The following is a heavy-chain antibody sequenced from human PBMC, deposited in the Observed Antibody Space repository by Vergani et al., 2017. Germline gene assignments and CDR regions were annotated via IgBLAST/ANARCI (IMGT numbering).Heavy chain of an antibody. V-gene: IGHV3-74*01. Sequence: EVQLVESGGGLVQPGGSLRLSCAASGFTFSSYWMHWVRQAPGKGLVWVSRINSDGSSTSYADSVKGRFTISRDNAKNTLYLQMNSLRAEDTAVYYCARVRVDIVATTTYYYYYYGMDVWGQGTTVTVSS. J-gene: IGHJ6*02. CDR1: GFTFSSYW. CDR2: INSDGSST. D-gene: IGHD5-12*01. CDR3: ARVRVDIVATTTYYYYYYGMDV.